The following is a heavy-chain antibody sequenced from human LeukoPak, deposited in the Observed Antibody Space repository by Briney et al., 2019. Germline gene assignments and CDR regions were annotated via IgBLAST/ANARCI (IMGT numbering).Heavy chain of an antibody. CDR3: ARGAPGSYCSGGSCPYFDY. CDR2: VNPNSGHT. D-gene: IGHD2-15*01. Sequence: GASVKVSCTASGYTFTSYDVNWVRQAPGQGLGWMGWVNPNSGHTGYAQKFQGRVTMTTNTSISTAYMELSSLRSEDTAVYYCARGAPGSYCSGGSCPYFDYWGQGTLVSVSS. J-gene: IGHJ4*02. CDR1: GYTFTSYD. V-gene: IGHV1-8*01.